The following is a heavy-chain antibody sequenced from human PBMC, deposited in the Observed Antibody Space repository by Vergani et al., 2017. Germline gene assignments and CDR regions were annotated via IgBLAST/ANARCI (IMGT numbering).Heavy chain of an antibody. D-gene: IGHD2/OR15-2a*01. V-gene: IGHV3-33*06. CDR1: GFTFSSNY. CDR3: AKDLGGCNIISSSYYMDV. Sequence: QVQLVESGGGVVQPGRSLRLSCAASGFTFSSNYMSWVRQAPGKGLEWVAVIWYDGSNKYYADSVKGRFTISRDNSQNTVNLQMNSLRVDDTAVYYCAKDLGGCNIISSSYYMDVWGKGTTVTV. CDR2: IWYDGSNK. J-gene: IGHJ6*03.